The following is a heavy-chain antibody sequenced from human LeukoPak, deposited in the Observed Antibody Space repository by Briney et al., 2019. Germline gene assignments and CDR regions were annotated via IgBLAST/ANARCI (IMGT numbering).Heavy chain of an antibody. CDR3: ARVTSHAAVYYYDSSGYYYSRNWFDP. Sequence: SETLSLTCAVYGGSFSGYYWSWIRQPPGKGLEWIGEINHSGSTNYNPSLKSRVTISVDTSKNQFSLKLSPVTAADTAVYYCARVTSHAAVYYYDSSGYYYSRNWFDPWGQGTLVTVSS. CDR2: INHSGST. D-gene: IGHD3-22*01. CDR1: GGSFSGYY. J-gene: IGHJ5*02. V-gene: IGHV4-34*01.